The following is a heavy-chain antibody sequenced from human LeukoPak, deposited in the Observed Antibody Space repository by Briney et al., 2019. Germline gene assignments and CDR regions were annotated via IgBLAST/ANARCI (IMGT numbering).Heavy chain of an antibody. V-gene: IGHV4-59*08. CDR3: AGHGEPIAAAGTLDY. CDR2: IYYSGST. J-gene: IGHJ4*02. Sequence: SETLSLTCTVSGGSISSYYWSWIRQPPGKGLEWIGYIYYSGSTNYNPSLKSRVTISVDTSKNQFSLKLSSVTAADTAVYYCAGHGEPIAAAGTLDYWGQGTLVTVSS. D-gene: IGHD6-13*01. CDR1: GGSISSYY.